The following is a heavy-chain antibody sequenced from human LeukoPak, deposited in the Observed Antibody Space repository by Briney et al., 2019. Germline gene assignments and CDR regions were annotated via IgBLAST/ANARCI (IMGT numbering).Heavy chain of an antibody. CDR2: VYYTGNT. CDR1: GDSISYHNYY. V-gene: IGHV4-39*01. J-gene: IGHJ3*01. CDR3: ARLRAMAGHRGGFDF. Sequence: SETLSLACAVSGDSISYHNYYWDWIRQPPGKGLEWIGTVYYTGNTYYNPSLKSRVAISVDTSKNQFSLQLTSMTAADTAVYYCARLRAMAGHRGGFDFWGRGTMVTVSS. D-gene: IGHD6-19*01.